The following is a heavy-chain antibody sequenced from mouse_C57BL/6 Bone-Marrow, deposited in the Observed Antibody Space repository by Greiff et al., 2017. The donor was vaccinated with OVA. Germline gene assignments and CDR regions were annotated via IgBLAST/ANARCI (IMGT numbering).Heavy chain of an antibody. CDR2: FTMYSDAT. CDR3: AREGTTVWSFDV. D-gene: IGHD1-1*01. V-gene: IGHV1-49*01. Sequence: LQESGAELVRPGSSVKLSCKDSSFAFMASAMHWVKQRPGHGLEWIGSFTMYSDATEYSENFKGKATLTANTSSSTAYMELSSLTSEDSAVYYCAREGTTVWSFDVWGTGTTVTVSS. J-gene: IGHJ1*03. CDR1: SFAFMASA.